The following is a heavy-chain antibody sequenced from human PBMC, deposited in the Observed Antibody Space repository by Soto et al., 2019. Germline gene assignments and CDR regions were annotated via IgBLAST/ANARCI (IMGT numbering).Heavy chain of an antibody. CDR3: ARGPQLLWFGELLSRRYYFDY. CDR2: IIPIFGTA. V-gene: IGHV1-69*01. CDR1: GGTFSSYA. Sequence: QVQLVQSEAEVKKPGSSVKVSCKASGGTFSSYAISWVRQAPGQGLEWMGGIIPIFGTANYAQKFQGRVTITADESTSTAYMELSSLRSEDTAVYYCARGPQLLWFGELLSRRYYFDYWGQGTLVTVSS. J-gene: IGHJ4*02. D-gene: IGHD3-10*01.